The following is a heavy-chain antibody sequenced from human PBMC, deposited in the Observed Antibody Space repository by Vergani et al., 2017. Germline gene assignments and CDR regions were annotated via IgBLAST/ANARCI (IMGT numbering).Heavy chain of an antibody. D-gene: IGHD6-19*01. CDR1: GFTFSSYS. V-gene: IGHV3-21*01. Sequence: EVQLVESGGGLVKPGGSLRLSCAASGFTFSSYSMNWVRQAPGKGLEWVSSISSSSSYIYYADSVKGRFTISRDNAKNSRYLQMNSLRAEDTAVYYCARASSPNIAVAGTDYWGQGTLVTVSS. CDR3: ARASSPNIAVAGTDY. J-gene: IGHJ4*02. CDR2: ISSSSSYI.